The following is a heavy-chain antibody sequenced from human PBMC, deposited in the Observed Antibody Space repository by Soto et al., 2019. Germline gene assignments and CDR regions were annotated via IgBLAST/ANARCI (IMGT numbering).Heavy chain of an antibody. D-gene: IGHD4-17*01. CDR1: GFTFSSYA. CDR3: AYLTTTVTTGWWYFDI. V-gene: IGHV3-23*01. J-gene: IGHJ2*01. CDR2: ISSSGGNT. Sequence: EVQLLESGGGLVQPGGSLRLSCAVSGFTFSSYAMSWVRQTPGKGLEWVSAISSSGGNTFYVDSVKGRFTISRDNPKNTLYLQMSSLRADDTAVYYCAYLTTTVTTGWWYFDIWGRGTLVTVSS.